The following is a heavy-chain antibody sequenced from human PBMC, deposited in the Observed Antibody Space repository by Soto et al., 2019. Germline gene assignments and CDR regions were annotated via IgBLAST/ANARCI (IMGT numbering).Heavy chain of an antibody. CDR3: ARGIGAQSEPPVDR. J-gene: IGHJ4*02. D-gene: IGHD5-12*01. CDR2: ISYDGSNK. Sequence: RRLSCAASGFTFSSYAMHWVRQAPGKGLEWVAVISYDGSNKYYADSVKGRFTISRDSSKTTLYLQMNSLRAEDTAVYYCARGIGAQSEPPVDRWGQGTLVTVSS. CDR1: GFTFSSYA. V-gene: IGHV3-30-3*01.